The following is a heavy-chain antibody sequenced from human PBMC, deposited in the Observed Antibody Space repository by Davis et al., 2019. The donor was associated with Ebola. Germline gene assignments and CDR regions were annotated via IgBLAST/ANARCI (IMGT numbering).Heavy chain of an antibody. J-gene: IGHJ3*01. CDR2: VNLTGVEP. Sequence: ASVKVSCKSSGYTSITYHAHWVRQAPGQGLEWVGSVNLTGVEPHYAQNVQGRVAVTRDTSTGTAWWLLSGLRSEDSAIYYCAADIMSTDDALDVWGEGTAVTVSS. V-gene: IGHV1-46*01. CDR1: GYTSITYH. D-gene: IGHD5/OR15-5a*01. CDR3: AADIMSTDDALDV.